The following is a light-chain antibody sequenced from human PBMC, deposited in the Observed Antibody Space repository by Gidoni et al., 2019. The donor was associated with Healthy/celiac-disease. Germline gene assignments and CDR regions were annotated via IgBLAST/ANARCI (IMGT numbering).Light chain of an antibody. CDR3: QQRSNWPPLT. CDR2: DAS. CDR1: QSVSSY. V-gene: IGKV3-11*01. J-gene: IGKJ4*01. Sequence: EIVSTQSPAPLSSSPVESATLSCRASQSVSSYLAWYQQKPGQAPSLLINDASNRATGIPARFSGSGAWTDVTLTISSREPEDFAVYYCQQRSNWPPLTFGGGTKVEIK.